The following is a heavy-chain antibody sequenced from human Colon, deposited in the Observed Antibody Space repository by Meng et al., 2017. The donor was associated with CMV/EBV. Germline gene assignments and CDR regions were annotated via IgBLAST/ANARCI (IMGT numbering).Heavy chain of an antibody. D-gene: IGHD3-10*01. CDR3: ARDSNLSGLAY. V-gene: IGHV4-4*07. J-gene: IGHJ4*02. CDR1: GASITSYY. Sequence: QVQLRESGPGLVKPSETLSPNWTFSGASITSYYWSWIRQPAGKGLEWIGRVYISGNTNYNPSLKSRVTMSIDTSKNQLSLNIRSVTAADTAVYYCARDSNLSGLAYWGQGTLVTVSS. CDR2: VYISGNT.